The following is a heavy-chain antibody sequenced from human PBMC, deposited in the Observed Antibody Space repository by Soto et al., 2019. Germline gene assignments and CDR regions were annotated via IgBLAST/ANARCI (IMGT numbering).Heavy chain of an antibody. CDR1: GFTFSSYG. Sequence: GGSLRLSCAASGFTFSSYGMHWVRQAPGKGLEWVAVIWYDGSNKYYADSVKGRFTISRDNSRNTLFLQMNSLRAEDTAVYYCARDYYKYYDSSGYYRSPAYWGQGTLVTVPQ. V-gene: IGHV3-33*01. D-gene: IGHD3-22*01. J-gene: IGHJ4*02. CDR3: ARDYYKYYDSSGYYRSPAY. CDR2: IWYDGSNK.